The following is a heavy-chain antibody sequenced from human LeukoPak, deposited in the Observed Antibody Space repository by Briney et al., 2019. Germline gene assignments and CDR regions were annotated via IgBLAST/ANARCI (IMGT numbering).Heavy chain of an antibody. D-gene: IGHD3-3*01. J-gene: IGHJ6*02. CDR3: ASAPYYDFWSGYYDYYYGMDV. CDR2: IYYSGST. CDR1: GGSISSYY. V-gene: IGHV4-59*01. Sequence: KPSETLSLTCTVSGGSISSYYWSWIRQPPGKGLEWIGYIYYSGSTNYNPSLKSRVTISVDTSKNQFSLKLSSVTAADTAVYYCASAPYYDFWSGYYDYYYGMDVWGQGTTVTVSS.